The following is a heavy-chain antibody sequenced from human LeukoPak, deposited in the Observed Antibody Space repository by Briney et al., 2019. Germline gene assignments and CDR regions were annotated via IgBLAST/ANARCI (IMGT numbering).Heavy chain of an antibody. Sequence: PGGSLRLSCAASGFTFSNYAMSWVRQAPGKGLEWVSTISNSGDATYYADSVKGRFTISRDNAKNTLYLQMNSLRAEDTAVYYCARGRIAFDIWGQGTMVTVSS. CDR1: GFTFSNYA. CDR3: ARGRIAFDI. CDR2: ISNSGDAT. V-gene: IGHV3-23*01. D-gene: IGHD2-15*01. J-gene: IGHJ3*02.